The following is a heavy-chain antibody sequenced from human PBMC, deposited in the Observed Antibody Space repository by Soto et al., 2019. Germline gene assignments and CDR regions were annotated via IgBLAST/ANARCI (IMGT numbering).Heavy chain of an antibody. Sequence: SETLSLTCTVSGGSISSGDYYWSWIRQPPGKGLEWIGYIYYSGSTYYNPSLKSRVTISVDTSKNQFSLKLSSVTAADTAVYYCAREAGTNGVHDAFDIWGQGTMVTVSS. CDR1: GGSISSGDYY. J-gene: IGHJ3*02. CDR2: IYYSGST. V-gene: IGHV4-30-4*01. CDR3: AREAGTNGVHDAFDI. D-gene: IGHD2-8*01.